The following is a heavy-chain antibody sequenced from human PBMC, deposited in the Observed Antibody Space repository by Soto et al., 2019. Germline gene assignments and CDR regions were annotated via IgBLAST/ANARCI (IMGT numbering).Heavy chain of an antibody. V-gene: IGHV4-31*03. D-gene: IGHD3-10*01. J-gene: IGHJ4*02. Sequence: QVQLQESGPGLVKPSQTLSLTCTVSGGSISSGGYYWSWIRQHPGKGLEWIGYIYYSGSTYYNPSLKSRVIISVDTSKNQFSLKLSSVTAADTAVYYCASLTMVRGGYVDYWGQGTLVTVSS. CDR3: ASLTMVRGGYVDY. CDR2: IYYSGST. CDR1: GGSISSGGYY.